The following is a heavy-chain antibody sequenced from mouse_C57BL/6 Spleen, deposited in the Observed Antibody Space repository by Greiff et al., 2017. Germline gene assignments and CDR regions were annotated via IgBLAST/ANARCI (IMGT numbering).Heavy chain of an antibody. J-gene: IGHJ1*03. D-gene: IGHD2-3*01. Sequence: VQLQQSGAELVRPGASVTLSCKASGYTFTDYEMHWVKQTPVHGLEWIGAIDPETGGTAYNQKFKGKAILTADKSSSTAYMELRSLTSEDSAVYYCTRKDGYYGYWYFDVWGTGTTVTVSS. V-gene: IGHV1-15*01. CDR3: TRKDGYYGYWYFDV. CDR1: GYTFTDYE. CDR2: IDPETGGT.